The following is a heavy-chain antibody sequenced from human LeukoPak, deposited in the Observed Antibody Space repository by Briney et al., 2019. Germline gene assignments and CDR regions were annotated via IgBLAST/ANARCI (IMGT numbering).Heavy chain of an antibody. CDR3: ARGGGVGCRGGSCFLDY. V-gene: IGHV4-31*02. CDR1: GGSLTRGGDY. D-gene: IGHD2-15*01. Sequence: SETLSLTRTVSGGSLTRGGDYFGWARHYPGKGLEWNGLIYYSGSSYYNPSRESRISMSADTSKKQFSLKLTSVTAADTAVYFCARGGGVGCRGGSCFLDYWGPGTLVTVSS. CDR2: IYYSGSS. J-gene: IGHJ4*02.